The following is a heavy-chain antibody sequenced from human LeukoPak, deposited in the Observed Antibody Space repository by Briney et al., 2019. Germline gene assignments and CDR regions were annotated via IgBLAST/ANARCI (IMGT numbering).Heavy chain of an antibody. J-gene: IGHJ4*02. D-gene: IGHD3-22*01. CDR3: ATHTYYYDSSGYPPYYFDY. V-gene: IGHV5-51*01. CDR1: GYSFTSYW. Sequence: VESLKISCKGSGYSFTSYWIGWVRQMPGKGLEWMGIIYPGDSDTRYSPSFQGQVTISADKSISTAYLQWSSLKASDTAMYYCATHTYYYDSSGYPPYYFDYWGQGTLVTVSS. CDR2: IYPGDSDT.